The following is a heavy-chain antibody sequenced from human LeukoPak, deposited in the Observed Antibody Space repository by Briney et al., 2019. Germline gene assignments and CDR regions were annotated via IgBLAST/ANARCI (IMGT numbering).Heavy chain of an antibody. D-gene: IGHD2-15*01. J-gene: IGHJ4*02. Sequence: GGSLRLSCAASGFTFSSYAMHWVRQAPGKGLEWVAVISYEGSNKYYADSVKGRFTISRDNSKNTLYLQMNSLRAEDTAVYYCARDCSGGSCYFLFDYWGQGTLVTVSS. V-gene: IGHV3-30-3*01. CDR2: ISYEGSNK. CDR3: ARDCSGGSCYFLFDY. CDR1: GFTFSSYA.